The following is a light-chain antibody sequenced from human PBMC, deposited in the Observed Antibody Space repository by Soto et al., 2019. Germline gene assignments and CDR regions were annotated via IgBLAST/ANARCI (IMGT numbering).Light chain of an antibody. V-gene: IGKV1-39*01. CDR2: AAS. CDR1: QSISSY. Sequence: DIQLTQSPSSLSASVGDRVTITCRASQSISSYLNWYQQKPGKAPKHLIYAASSLQSGVPSRFNGSGSGTDFTVTISSLQPEDFATYYCQQSYSTPYTFGQGTKLEIK. CDR3: QQSYSTPYT. J-gene: IGKJ2*01.